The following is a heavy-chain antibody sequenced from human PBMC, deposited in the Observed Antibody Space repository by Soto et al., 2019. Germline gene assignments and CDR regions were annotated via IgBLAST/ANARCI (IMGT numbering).Heavy chain of an antibody. CDR2: IYSGGNT. J-gene: IGHJ6*03. CDR1: GFSVSNYY. Sequence: EVHLVESGGGLVQPGGSLRLSCAASGFSVSNYYMSWVRQAPGKGLEWGSIIYSGGNTYYADSVKGRFPISRQNSKNTLYLQMNSLRTEDTAVYYCARAFMADYYMDVWGKGTTVTVSS. CDR3: ARAFMADYYMDV. V-gene: IGHV3-53*04. D-gene: IGHD3-10*01.